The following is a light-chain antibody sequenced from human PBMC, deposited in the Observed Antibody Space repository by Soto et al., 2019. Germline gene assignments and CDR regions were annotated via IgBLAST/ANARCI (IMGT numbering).Light chain of an antibody. CDR1: QSVSSN. J-gene: IGKJ1*01. CDR3: QQYGSSPTT. V-gene: IGKV3-15*01. Sequence: EIVMTQSPATLSVSPGERATLSCRASQSVSSNLAWYQQKPGQAPRLLIYGASTRATGIPARFSGSGSETEFTLTISSLQSEDFAVYYCQQYGSSPTTFGHGTKV. CDR2: GAS.